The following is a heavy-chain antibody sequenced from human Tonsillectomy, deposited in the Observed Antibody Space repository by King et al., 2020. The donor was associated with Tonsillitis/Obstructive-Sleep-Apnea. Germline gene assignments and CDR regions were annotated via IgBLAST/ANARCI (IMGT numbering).Heavy chain of an antibody. CDR2: IYPGDSDT. CDR1: GYSFTSYW. J-gene: IGHJ5*02. Sequence: QLVQSGAEVKKPGESLKISCKGSGYSFTSYWIGWVRQMPGKGLEWMGIIYPGDSDTRYSPSFQGQVTISADKSISTAYLQWSSLKASDTAMYYCARYLVCSGGSCYSFWFDPWGQGTLVTVSS. CDR3: ARYLVCSGGSCYSFWFDP. V-gene: IGHV5-51*01. D-gene: IGHD2-15*01.